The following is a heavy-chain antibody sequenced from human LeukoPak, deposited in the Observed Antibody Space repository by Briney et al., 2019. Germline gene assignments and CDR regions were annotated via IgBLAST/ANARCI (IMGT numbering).Heavy chain of an antibody. Sequence: SETLSLTCAVYGGSFSGYYWSWIRQPPGKGLEWIGEINHSGSTNYNPSLKSRVTISVDTSKNQFSLKLSPVTAADTAVYYCARGGREVWFDPWGQGTLVTVSS. D-gene: IGHD3-10*01. CDR1: GGSFSGYY. CDR3: ARGGREVWFDP. V-gene: IGHV4-34*01. CDR2: INHSGST. J-gene: IGHJ5*02.